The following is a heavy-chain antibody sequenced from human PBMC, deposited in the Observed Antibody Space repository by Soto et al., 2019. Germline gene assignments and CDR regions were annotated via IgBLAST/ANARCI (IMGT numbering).Heavy chain of an antibody. CDR2: IYSGGST. CDR1: GFTVSNNY. Sequence: QPGGSLRRSCAVSGFTVSNNYMSWVRQAPGKGLEWVSSIYSGGSTYYADSVKGRFTISRDNSKNALYLQMNRLRAADTAVYYCARDRWNENFLLYVDFWGQGTLVIFSS. V-gene: IGHV3-53*01. CDR3: ARDRWNENFLLYVDF. J-gene: IGHJ4*02. D-gene: IGHD1-1*01.